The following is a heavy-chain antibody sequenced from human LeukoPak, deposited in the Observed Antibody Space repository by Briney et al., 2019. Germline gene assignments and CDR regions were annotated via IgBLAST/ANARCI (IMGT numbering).Heavy chain of an antibody. CDR2: VKQDGSEK. D-gene: IGHD2-2*01. CDR1: GFTFSSYW. V-gene: IGHV3-7*05. CDR3: ARDQRYCSSSSCPWEPFDY. J-gene: IGHJ4*02. Sequence: GGSLRLSCAASGFTFSSYWMSWVRQAPGKGLEWVANVKQDGSEKYYVDSVKGRFTISRDNAKNSLYLQMNSLRAEDTAVYYCARDQRYCSSSSCPWEPFDYWGQGTLVTVSS.